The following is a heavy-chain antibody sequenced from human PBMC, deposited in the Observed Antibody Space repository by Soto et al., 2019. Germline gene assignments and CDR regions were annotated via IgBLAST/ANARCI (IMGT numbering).Heavy chain of an antibody. CDR1: GGSISSYY. CDR2: IYYSGST. CDR3: ASSGTGDILTGYYSQQRDAFDI. J-gene: IGHJ3*02. Sequence: SETLSLTCTVSGGSISSYYWSWIRQPPGKGLEWIGYIYYSGSTNYNPSLKSRVTISVDTSKNQFSLKLSSVTAADTAVYYCASSGTGDILTGYYSQQRDAFDIWGQGTMVTVSS. V-gene: IGHV4-59*01. D-gene: IGHD3-9*01.